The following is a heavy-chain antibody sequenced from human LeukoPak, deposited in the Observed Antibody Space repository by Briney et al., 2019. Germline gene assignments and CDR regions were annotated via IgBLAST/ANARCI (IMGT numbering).Heavy chain of an antibody. V-gene: IGHV1-2*02. J-gene: IGHJ6*02. CDR1: GYTFTGYY. CDR2: INPNSGGT. D-gene: IGHD6-25*01. CDR3: ARRAVYYYYGMDV. Sequence: ASVTVSCKASGYTFTGYYMHWVRQAPGQGLEWMGWINPNSGGTNYAPKFQGRVTMTRDTSISTAYMEVSRLKSDDTAVYYCARRAVYYYYGMDVWGQGSTVTVSS.